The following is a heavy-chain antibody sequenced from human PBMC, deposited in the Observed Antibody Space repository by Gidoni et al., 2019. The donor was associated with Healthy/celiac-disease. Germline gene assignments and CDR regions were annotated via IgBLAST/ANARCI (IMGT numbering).Heavy chain of an antibody. CDR2: ISYDGSNK. J-gene: IGHJ3*02. CDR3: AKSGGTTGNFDI. Sequence: QVQRVESGGGVVQPGRSLRRSCAASGVTFSSYCMHWGRQAPGKGLEWLAVISYDGSNKYYADSVKGRFTISRDNSKNMLYLQMNRLRAEDTAVYYCAKSGGTTGNFDIWGQGTMVTVSS. CDR1: GVTFSSYC. V-gene: IGHV3-30*18. D-gene: IGHD1-1*01.